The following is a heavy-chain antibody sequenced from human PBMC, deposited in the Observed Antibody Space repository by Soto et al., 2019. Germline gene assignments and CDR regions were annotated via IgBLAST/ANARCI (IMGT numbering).Heavy chain of an antibody. CDR2: IRSKAYGGTT. V-gene: IGHV3-49*03. D-gene: IGHD2-2*03. CDR1: GFTFGDYA. Sequence: PGGSLRLSCTASGFTFGDYAMSWFRQAPGKGLEWVGFIRSKAYGGTTEYAASVKGRFTISRDDSKSIAYLQMNSLKTEDTAVYYCTRYLDIVVVPAAPPYYYYYYYMDVWGKGTTVTVSS. J-gene: IGHJ6*03. CDR3: TRYLDIVVVPAAPPYYYYYYYMDV.